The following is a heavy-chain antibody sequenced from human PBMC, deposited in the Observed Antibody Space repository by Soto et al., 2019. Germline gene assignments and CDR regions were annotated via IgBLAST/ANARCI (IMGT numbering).Heavy chain of an antibody. CDR1: GGSISSGDYY. J-gene: IGHJ5*02. CDR3: ARSQPVSGWFDP. V-gene: IGHV4-30-4*01. Sequence: LSLTCTVSGGSISSGDYYWSWIRQPPGKGLEWIGYIYYSGSTYYNPSLKSRVTISVDTSKNQFSLKLSSVTAADTAVYYCARSQPVSGWFDPWGQGTLVTVSS. CDR2: IYYSGST.